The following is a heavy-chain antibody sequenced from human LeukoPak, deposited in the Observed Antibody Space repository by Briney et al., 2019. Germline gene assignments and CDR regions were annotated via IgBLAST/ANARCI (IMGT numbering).Heavy chain of an antibody. J-gene: IGHJ3*02. CDR3: ASYSSGWFRVAFDI. CDR2: IDPSDSYT. Sequence: GESLKISCKGSGYSFSSYWISWVRQMPGKGLEWMGRIDPSDSYTNYSPSFQGHVTISADKSISTAYLQWSSLKASDTAMYYCASYSSGWFRVAFDIWGQGTMVTVSS. D-gene: IGHD6-19*01. CDR1: GYSFSSYW. V-gene: IGHV5-10-1*01.